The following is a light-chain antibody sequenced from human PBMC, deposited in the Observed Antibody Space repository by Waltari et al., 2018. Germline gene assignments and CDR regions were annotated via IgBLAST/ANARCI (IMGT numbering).Light chain of an antibody. J-gene: IGLJ3*02. CDR1: SSNIGAGYD. CDR3: QSYDSSLSASV. V-gene: IGLV1-40*01. Sequence: QSVLTQPPSVSGAPGQRVTISCTGSSSNIGAGYDVHWYQQLPGTAPKLLIYLNNNRPSWVPDRFSGSKSGTSASLAITGLQAEDEADYYCQSYDSSLSASVFGGGTKLTVL. CDR2: LNN.